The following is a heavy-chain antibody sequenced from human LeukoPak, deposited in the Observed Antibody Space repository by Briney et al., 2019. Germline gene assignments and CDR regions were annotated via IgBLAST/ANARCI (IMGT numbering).Heavy chain of an antibody. CDR1: GYPIGSAYY. V-gene: IGHV4-38-2*02. CDR2: IYHTGST. J-gene: IGHJ3*02. D-gene: IGHD2/OR15-2a*01. CDR3: ARDRDSTNAFDI. Sequence: SETLSLTCTVSGYPIGSAYYWGRIRQPPGKGLEWIGSIYHTGSTYYNPSLKSRVTISLDTSKNQFSLRLSSVTAADTAVYYCARDRDSTNAFDIWGQGTMVTVSS.